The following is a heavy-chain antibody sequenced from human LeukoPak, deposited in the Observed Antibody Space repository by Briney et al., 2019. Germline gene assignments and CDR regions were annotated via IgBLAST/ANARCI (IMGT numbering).Heavy chain of an antibody. CDR1: GFTFSGSA. Sequence: PGGSLRLSCAASGFTFSGSAMHWVRQASGKGLEWVCRIRSKANSYATAYAASVKGRFTISRDDSKNTAYLQMNSLKTEDTAVYYCTRLTTVTTSFDYWGQGTLVTVSS. J-gene: IGHJ4*02. CDR2: IRSKANSYAT. V-gene: IGHV3-73*01. CDR3: TRLTTVTTSFDY. D-gene: IGHD4-17*01.